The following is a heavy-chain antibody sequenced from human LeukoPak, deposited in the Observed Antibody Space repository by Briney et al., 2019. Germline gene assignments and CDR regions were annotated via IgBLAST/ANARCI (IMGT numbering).Heavy chain of an antibody. J-gene: IGHJ6*02. D-gene: IGHD2-8*02. CDR1: GGTFSSYA. V-gene: IGHV1-69*13. CDR3: AILKIVAGGDYYYYGMDV. Sequence: SVKVSCKASGGTFSSYAISWVRQAPGQGLEWMGGIIPIFGTANYAQKFQGRVTITADESTSTAYMELSSLRSEDTAVYYCAILKIVAGGDYYYYGMDVWGQGTTVTVSS. CDR2: IIPIFGTA.